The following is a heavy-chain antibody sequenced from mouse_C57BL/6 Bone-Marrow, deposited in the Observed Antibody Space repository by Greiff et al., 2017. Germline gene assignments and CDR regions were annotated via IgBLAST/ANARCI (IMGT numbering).Heavy chain of an antibody. J-gene: IGHJ4*01. Sequence: QVQLQQSGAELVRPGASVTLSCKASGSTFTDYEMPWVKQTPVHGLEWIGAIDPETGGTAYNQKFKGKAKLTADKSSSTAYMELRSLTSEDSAVYYCTREGVLYYSNYGAMDYWGQGTSVTVSS. CDR1: GSTFTDYE. D-gene: IGHD2-5*01. CDR3: TREGVLYYSNYGAMDY. V-gene: IGHV1-15*01. CDR2: IDPETGGT.